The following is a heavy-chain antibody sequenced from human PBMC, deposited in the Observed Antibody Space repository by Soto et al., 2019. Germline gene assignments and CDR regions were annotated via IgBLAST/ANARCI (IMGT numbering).Heavy chain of an antibody. V-gene: IGHV3-23*01. D-gene: IGHD3-22*01. CDR3: ARAQPTYSSSYFDY. Sequence: EVQLLESGGDLVQPGGSLRLSCAASGFTFSSYAMSWVRQAPGKGLEWVSTISGRGDDTYCTDSVKGRFTISRDNSKNTLYVHMNSLRAEDTAVYYCARAQPTYSSSYFDYWGQGTLVTVSS. CDR2: ISGRGDDT. J-gene: IGHJ4*02. CDR1: GFTFSSYA.